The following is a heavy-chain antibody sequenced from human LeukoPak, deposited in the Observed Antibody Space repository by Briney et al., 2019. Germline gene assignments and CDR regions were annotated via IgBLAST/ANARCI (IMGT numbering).Heavy chain of an antibody. CDR1: GVSISRFY. V-gene: IGHV4-4*09. CDR3: VQTTGWPCFDY. D-gene: IGHD6-19*01. Sequence: SETLSLICTTSGVSISRFYWSWVRQPPGKGLEWIANIYNGVPTFYNPSLKSRATISVDTSKGQFSLQLASVTAADTAVYYCVQTTGWPCFDYWGQGILVTVSS. CDR2: IYNGVPT. J-gene: IGHJ4*02.